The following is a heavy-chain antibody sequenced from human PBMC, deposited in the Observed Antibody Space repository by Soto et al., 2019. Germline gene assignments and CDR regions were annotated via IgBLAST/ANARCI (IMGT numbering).Heavy chain of an antibody. J-gene: IGHJ4*02. CDR2: IRGSGGST. Sequence: EVQLLESGGGLVQPGGSLRLSCAASGFTFSSYAMSWVRQAPGKGLEWVSAIRGSGGSTYYADSVKGRFTISRDNSKNTLFLQMNSLRAEDTAVYYCAKVEGYSYGGYFDYWGQGTLVTVSS. D-gene: IGHD5-18*01. CDR3: AKVEGYSYGGYFDY. V-gene: IGHV3-23*01. CDR1: GFTFSSYA.